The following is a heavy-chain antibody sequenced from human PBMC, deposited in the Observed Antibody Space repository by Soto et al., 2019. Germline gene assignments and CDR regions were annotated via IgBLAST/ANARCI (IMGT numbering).Heavy chain of an antibody. Sequence: SEPLSLTRTVSGASIRSSSYYWGWSRQPPGKGLEWIGSIYYSGSTYYNPPLKSRVTISVDTSKNQFSLKLSSVTAADTAVYYCERGTSSGRILDYWGQGTLVTVSS. V-gene: IGHV4-39*01. CDR2: IYYSGST. J-gene: IGHJ4*02. CDR3: ERGTSSGRILDY. D-gene: IGHD6-19*01. CDR1: GASIRSSSYY.